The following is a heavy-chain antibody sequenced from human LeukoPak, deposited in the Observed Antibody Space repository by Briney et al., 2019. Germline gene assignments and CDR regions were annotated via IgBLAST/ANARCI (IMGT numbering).Heavy chain of an antibody. CDR3: ARDADSDY. D-gene: IGHD2-15*01. CDR1: GYTFTSYD. Sequence: ASVKVSCKASGYTFTSYDINWVRQATGQGLEWMGWMNPNSGNTNYAQKLQGRVTMTTDTSTSTAYMELRSLRSDDTAVYYCARDADSDYWGQGTLVTVSS. CDR2: MNPNSGNT. J-gene: IGHJ4*02. V-gene: IGHV1-18*01.